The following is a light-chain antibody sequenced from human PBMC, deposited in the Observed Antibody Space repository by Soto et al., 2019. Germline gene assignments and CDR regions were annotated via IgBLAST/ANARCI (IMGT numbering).Light chain of an antibody. CDR1: QSISSW. CDR3: QQYNSYPPF. V-gene: IGKV1-5*01. J-gene: IGKJ3*01. Sequence: DIQMTQSPSTLSASVGDRVTITCRASQSISSWLAWYQQKPGKAPKLLIYDASSLESGVPSRFSGSGSGTEFTLTIISLQPDDFATYYYQQYNSYPPFFGPANKVDIK. CDR2: DAS.